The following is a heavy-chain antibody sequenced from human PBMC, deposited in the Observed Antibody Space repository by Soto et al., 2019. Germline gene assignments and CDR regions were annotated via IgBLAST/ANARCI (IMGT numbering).Heavy chain of an antibody. D-gene: IGHD2-2*01. CDR1: GGSISSYY. CDR2: IYYSGST. J-gene: IGHJ4*02. V-gene: IGHV4-59*01. CDR3: AGGVVVPAALGY. Sequence: SETLSLTCTVSGGSISSYYWSWIRQPPGKGLEWIGYIYYSGSTNYNPSLKSRVTISVDTSKNQFSLKLSSVTAADTAVYYCAGGVVVPAALGYWGQGTLVTVSS.